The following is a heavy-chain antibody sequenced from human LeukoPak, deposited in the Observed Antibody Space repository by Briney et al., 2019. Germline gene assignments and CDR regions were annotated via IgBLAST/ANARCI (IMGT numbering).Heavy chain of an antibody. D-gene: IGHD6-6*01. CDR3: ARDQYRSSNYFDF. V-gene: IGHV3-30*02. Sequence: PGGSLRLSCAASGFTFSSYGMHWVRQAPGKGPEWVAFIESDGSIKRYADSVKGRLTISRDNFKNTLYLQMNSLRAEDTAVYYCARDQYRSSNYFDFWGQGTLVTVSS. CDR2: IESDGSIK. CDR1: GFTFSSYG. J-gene: IGHJ4*02.